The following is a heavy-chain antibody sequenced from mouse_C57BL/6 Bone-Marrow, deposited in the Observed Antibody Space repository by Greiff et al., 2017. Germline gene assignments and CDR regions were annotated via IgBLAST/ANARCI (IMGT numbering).Heavy chain of an antibody. Sequence: VQLQQSGPELVKPGASVKLSCKASGYTFTSYDINWVKQRPGQGLEWIGWIYPSDGSTKYNEKFKGKASLTVYTSSRTSYMELHSLTSEDSAVYCCARDYGSSYWYFDVWGTGTTVTVSS. D-gene: IGHD1-1*01. J-gene: IGHJ1*03. CDR1: GYTFTSYD. CDR3: ARDYGSSYWYFDV. V-gene: IGHV1-85*01. CDR2: IYPSDGST.